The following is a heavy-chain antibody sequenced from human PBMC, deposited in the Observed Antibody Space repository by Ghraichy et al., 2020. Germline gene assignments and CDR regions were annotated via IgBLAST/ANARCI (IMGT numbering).Heavy chain of an antibody. J-gene: IGHJ2*01. D-gene: IGHD6-19*01. CDR3: AEWGWGSWYFDL. CDR1: GFTFSSSV. CDR2: ISGSGGST. Sequence: SLRLSCAASGFTFSSSVMSWVRQAPGKGLEWVSGISGSGGSTFYADSVKGRFTISRDNSKNTLYLQMNSLRAEDTAVYYCAEWGWGSWYFDLWGRGTLVTVSS. V-gene: IGHV3-23*01.